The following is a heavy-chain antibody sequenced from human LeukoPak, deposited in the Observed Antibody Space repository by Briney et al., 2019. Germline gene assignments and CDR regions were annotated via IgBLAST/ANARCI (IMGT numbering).Heavy chain of an antibody. J-gene: IGHJ4*02. D-gene: IGHD1-26*01. Sequence: PGGSLRFSCAASGFTFSSYAMNWVRQAPGRGLEWVSAISGSVGSTYYADSVRGRFTISRDNSKNTLYLQMNSLRAEDTAVYYCAKEGGSEFDYWGQGTLVTVSS. V-gene: IGHV3-23*01. CDR1: GFTFSSYA. CDR2: ISGSVGST. CDR3: AKEGGSEFDY.